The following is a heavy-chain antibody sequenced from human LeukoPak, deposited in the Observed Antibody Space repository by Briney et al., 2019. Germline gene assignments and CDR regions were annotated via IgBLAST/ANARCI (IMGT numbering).Heavy chain of an antibody. V-gene: IGHV4-39*01. D-gene: IGHD6-19*01. CDR1: GGSISSSSYY. CDR3: ARHGSASGWYRSHFDY. Sequence: SENLSLTCTVSGGSISSSSYYWGWIRQPPGKGLECIGSIYYSGSTYYSPSLKSRVTMSVDTSKNQFSLKLSSVTAADTAVYYCARHGSASGWYRSHFDYWGQGTLVTVSS. CDR2: IYYSGST. J-gene: IGHJ4*02.